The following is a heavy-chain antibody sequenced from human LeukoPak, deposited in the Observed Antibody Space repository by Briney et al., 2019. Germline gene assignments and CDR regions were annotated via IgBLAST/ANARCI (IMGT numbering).Heavy chain of an antibody. CDR2: IYTSGST. J-gene: IGHJ6*03. CDR3: ARELQLWSRYYYYYMDV. D-gene: IGHD5-18*01. V-gene: IGHV4-61*02. CDR1: GGSISTNNYN. Sequence: PSETLSLTCTVSGGSISTNNYNWGWIRQPPGKGLEWIGRIYTSGSTNYNPSLKSRVTISVDTSKNQFSLKLSSVTAADTAVYYCARELQLWSRYYYYYMDVWGKGTTVTVSS.